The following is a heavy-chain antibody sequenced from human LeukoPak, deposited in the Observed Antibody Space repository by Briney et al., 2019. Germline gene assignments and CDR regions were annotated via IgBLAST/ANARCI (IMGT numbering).Heavy chain of an antibody. CDR1: GDSISSYY. CDR3: ARGVGCSGGSCPLGDWFDP. Sequence: SETLSLTCTVSGDSISSYYWSWIRHPPQEGLEWVGYIYYSGSTIYNTSLKSRVTISVDTSKNQFSLKLSSVTAADTAVYYCARGVGCSGGSCPLGDWFDPWGQGTLVTVSS. D-gene: IGHD2-15*01. V-gene: IGHV4-59*13. J-gene: IGHJ5*02. CDR2: IYYSGST.